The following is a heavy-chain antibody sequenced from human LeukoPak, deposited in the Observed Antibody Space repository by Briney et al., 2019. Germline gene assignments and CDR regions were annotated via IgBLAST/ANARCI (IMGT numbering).Heavy chain of an antibody. V-gene: IGHV4-34*01. D-gene: IGHD1-26*01. J-gene: IGHJ4*02. CDR2: INHSGST. Sequence: PSETLSLTCAVYGGSFSGYYWSWIRQPPGKGLEWIGEINHSGSTNYNPSLKRRVTISVDTSKNQFSLKLSSVTAADAAVYYCARGGSGSSRSCFDYWGQGTLVSVSS. CDR1: GGSFSGYY. CDR3: ARGGSGSSRSCFDY.